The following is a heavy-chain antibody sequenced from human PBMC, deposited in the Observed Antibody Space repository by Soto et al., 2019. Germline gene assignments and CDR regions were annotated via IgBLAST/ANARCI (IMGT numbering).Heavy chain of an antibody. V-gene: IGHV1-69*01. CDR2: IIPIFGTV. CDR1: GGTFSSYD. D-gene: IGHD2-15*01. Sequence: QVQRVQSGAAVRRPGSSVKVSCKGSGGTFSSYDISWVRQAPGQGLEWLGGIIPIFGTVNDAQTLQGRVTSNADEYTSTAYMQLSSLRSEDTAMYYIGRFVDVLGAKNCVDPWRQGNQV. J-gene: IGHJ5*02. CDR3: GRFVDVLGAKNCVDP.